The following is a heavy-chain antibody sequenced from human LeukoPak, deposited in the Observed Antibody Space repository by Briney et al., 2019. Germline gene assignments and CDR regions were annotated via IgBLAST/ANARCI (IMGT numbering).Heavy chain of an antibody. V-gene: IGHV4-34*01. J-gene: IGHJ4*02. CDR1: GSSISNYY. CDR2: INHSGST. Sequence: SETLSLTCTVSGSSISNYYWGWIRQAPGKGLEWIGEINHSGSTNYNPSLKSRVTISVDTSKNQFSLKLSSVTAADTAVYYCARSITMVRGVPRWGQGTLVTVSS. D-gene: IGHD3-10*01. CDR3: ARSITMVRGVPR.